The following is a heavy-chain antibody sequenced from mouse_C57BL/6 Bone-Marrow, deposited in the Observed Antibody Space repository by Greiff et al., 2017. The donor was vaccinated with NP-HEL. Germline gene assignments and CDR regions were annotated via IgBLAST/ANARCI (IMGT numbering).Heavy chain of an antibody. J-gene: IGHJ3*01. Sequence: VQRVESGAELARPGASVKLSCKASGYTFTSYGISWVKQRTGQGLEWIGEIYPRSGNTYYNEKFKGKATLTADKSSSTAYMELRSLTSEDSAVYFCADYYGSSYRCAYWGQGTLVTVSA. CDR3: ADYYGSSYRCAY. D-gene: IGHD1-1*01. V-gene: IGHV1-81*01. CDR2: IYPRSGNT. CDR1: GYTFTSYG.